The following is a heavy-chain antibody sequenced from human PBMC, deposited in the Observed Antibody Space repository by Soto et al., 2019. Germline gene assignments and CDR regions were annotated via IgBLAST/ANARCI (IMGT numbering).Heavy chain of an antibody. CDR2: IYYSGST. V-gene: IGHV4-31*03. D-gene: IGHD1-26*01. CDR1: GGSISSGGYY. J-gene: IGHJ4*02. CDR3: ARGPTIGEGEYYFDY. Sequence: QVQLQESGPGLVKPSQTLSLTCIVSGGSISSGGYYWSWIRQHPGKGLEWIGYIYYSGSTYYNPSLKSRVTTSVDTSKNQFSLKLSSVTAADTAVYYCARGPTIGEGEYYFDYWGQGTLVTVSS.